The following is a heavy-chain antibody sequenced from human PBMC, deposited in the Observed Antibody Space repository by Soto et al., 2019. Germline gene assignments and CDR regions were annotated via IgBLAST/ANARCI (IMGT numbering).Heavy chain of an antibody. D-gene: IGHD6-13*01. J-gene: IGHJ6*03. Sequence: QLQLQESGPGLVKPSETLSLTCTVSGGSISSSSYYWGWIRQPPGKGLEWIGSIYYSGSTYYNPSLKSRVTISVDTSKNQFSLKLSSVTAADTAVYYYARDITAAAGNYYYYMDVWGKGTTVTVSS. CDR2: IYYSGST. CDR3: ARDITAAAGNYYYYMDV. CDR1: GGSISSSSYY. V-gene: IGHV4-39*02.